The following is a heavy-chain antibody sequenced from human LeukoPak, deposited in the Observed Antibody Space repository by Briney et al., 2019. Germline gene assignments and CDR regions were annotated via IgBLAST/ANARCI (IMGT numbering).Heavy chain of an antibody. CDR1: GFTFSSNY. CDR2: IYSGGST. Sequence: GGSLRLSCAASGFTFSSNYMSWVRQAPGKGLEGVSVIYSGGSTYYAVSVKGRFTISRDNSKNTLYLQMNSLRAEDTAVCYCARNKLLWFGELISGMDVWGQGTTVTVSS. CDR3: ARNKLLWFGELISGMDV. J-gene: IGHJ6*02. V-gene: IGHV3-66*01. D-gene: IGHD3-10*01.